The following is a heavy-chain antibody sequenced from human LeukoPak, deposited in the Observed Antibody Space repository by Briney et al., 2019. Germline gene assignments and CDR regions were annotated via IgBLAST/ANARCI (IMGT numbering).Heavy chain of an antibody. CDR1: GDTFTSYD. J-gene: IGHJ5*02. V-gene: IGHV1-8*03. CDR3: ARAGEYYDFWSGPRGGWFDP. Sequence: ASVKVSCKASGDTFTSYDINWVRQATGQGLEWMGWMNPNSGNTGYAQKFQGRVTITRNTSISTAYMELSSLRSEDTAVYYCARAGEYYDFWSGPRGGWFDPWGQGTLVTVSS. D-gene: IGHD3-3*01. CDR2: MNPNSGNT.